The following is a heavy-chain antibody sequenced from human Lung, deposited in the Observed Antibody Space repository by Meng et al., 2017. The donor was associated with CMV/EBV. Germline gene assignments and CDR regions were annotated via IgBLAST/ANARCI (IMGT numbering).Heavy chain of an antibody. D-gene: IGHD3-3*01. J-gene: IGHJ3*02. CDR2: IYHSGST. CDR3: AREGGLVLRFLEWLPNNDAFDI. V-gene: IGHV4-38-2*02. CDR1: GYSISSGYY. Sequence: SETLSLXCTVSGYSISSGYYWGWIRQPPGKGLEWIGSIYHSGSTYYNPSLKSRVTISVDTSKNQFSLKLSSVTAADTAVYYCAREGGLVLRFLEWLPNNDAFDIWGQGTMVXVSS.